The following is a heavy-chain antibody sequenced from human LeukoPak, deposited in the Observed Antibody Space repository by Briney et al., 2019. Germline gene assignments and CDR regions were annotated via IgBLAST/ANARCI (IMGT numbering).Heavy chain of an antibody. D-gene: IGHD3-22*01. CDR3: AKDHEYYYDSSGYSLDY. J-gene: IGHJ4*02. Sequence: PGGSLRLSCAASGFTFSGYGMHWVRQAPGKGLEWVAVISYDGSNKYYADSVKGRFTISRDNSKNTLYLQMNSLRAEDTAVYYCAKDHEYYYDSSGYSLDYWGQGTLVTVSS. CDR2: ISYDGSNK. V-gene: IGHV3-30*18. CDR1: GFTFSGYG.